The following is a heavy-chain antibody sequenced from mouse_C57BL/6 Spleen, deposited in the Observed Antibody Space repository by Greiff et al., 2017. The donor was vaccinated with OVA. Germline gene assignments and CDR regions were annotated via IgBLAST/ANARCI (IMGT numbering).Heavy chain of an antibody. D-gene: IGHD2-5*01. Sequence: VQLQQPGAELVRPGSSVKLSCKASGYTFTSYWMDWVKQRPGQGLEWIGNIYPSDSETHYNQKFKDKATLTVDKSSSTAYMQLSSLTSEGSAVYYCGSGSNYVAMDYWGQGTSVTVSS. CDR2: IYPSDSET. CDR3: GSGSNYVAMDY. CDR1: GYTFTSYW. J-gene: IGHJ4*01. V-gene: IGHV1-61*01.